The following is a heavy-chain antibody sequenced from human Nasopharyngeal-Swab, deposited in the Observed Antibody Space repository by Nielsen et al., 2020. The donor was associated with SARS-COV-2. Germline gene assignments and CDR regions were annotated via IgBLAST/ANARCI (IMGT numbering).Heavy chain of an antibody. CDR2: INPSGGST. J-gene: IGHJ5*02. CDR3: ARVTPGGTIFGLFDP. Sequence: ASVKVSCKASGYTFTSYYMHWVRQAPGQGLEWMGIINPSGGSTSYAQKFQGRVTMNRDTSTSTVYMDLSILRSEDRAVYYCARVTPGGTIFGLFDPWGQGTLVTVSS. CDR1: GYTFTSYY. D-gene: IGHD3-3*01. V-gene: IGHV1-46*01.